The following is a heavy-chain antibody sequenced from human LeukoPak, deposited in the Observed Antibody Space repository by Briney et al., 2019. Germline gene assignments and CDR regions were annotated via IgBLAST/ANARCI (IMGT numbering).Heavy chain of an antibody. Sequence: PGGSLRLSCAASGLTFSCYAMSWVRQAPGKGLEWVSAISGSGGSAYSADSAKGRFTISRDNSEKTLYLQMSSLRAEDTAVYYCAKDYSVGGSGSYSWFDSWGQGTLVTVSS. CDR2: ISGSGGSA. V-gene: IGHV3-23*01. J-gene: IGHJ5*01. CDR1: GLTFSCYA. D-gene: IGHD3-10*01. CDR3: AKDYSVGGSGSYSWFDS.